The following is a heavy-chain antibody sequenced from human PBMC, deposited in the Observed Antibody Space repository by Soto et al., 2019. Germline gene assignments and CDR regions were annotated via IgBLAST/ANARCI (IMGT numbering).Heavy chain of an antibody. CDR2: INPSGGST. J-gene: IGHJ1*01. D-gene: IGHD3-3*01. CDR3: ARDRIWVGYCTARGYFQH. Sequence: QVQLVQSGAEVKKPGASVKVSCKASGYTFTSYYMHWVRQAPGQGLEWMGIINPSGGSTSYAQKFQGRVTMTRDTSTSTVYMELSSLRSEDTPVYYCARDRIWVGYCTARGYFQHWGQGTLVTVSS. CDR1: GYTFTSYY. V-gene: IGHV1-46*03.